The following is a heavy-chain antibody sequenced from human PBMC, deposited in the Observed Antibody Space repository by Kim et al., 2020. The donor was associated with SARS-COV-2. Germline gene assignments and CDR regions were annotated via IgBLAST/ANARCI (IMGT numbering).Heavy chain of an antibody. Sequence: NDAQKFQGSVTMTTDTSTSTAYMGLRSLTSDDTAVYYCARGGYSFSYSFDYWGQGTLVTVSS. CDR3: ARGGYSFSYSFDY. J-gene: IGHJ4*02. D-gene: IGHD5-18*01. V-gene: IGHV1-18*01.